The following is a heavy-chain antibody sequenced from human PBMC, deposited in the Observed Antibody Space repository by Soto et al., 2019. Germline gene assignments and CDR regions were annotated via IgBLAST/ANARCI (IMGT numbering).Heavy chain of an antibody. D-gene: IGHD3-10*01. CDR2: IYYTGST. CDR3: ARETTTVRGVIYEY. CDR1: GGSISGYY. V-gene: IGHV4-59*01. Sequence: QVQLQESGPGLVKPSETLSLTCTVSGGSISGYYWTWIRQPPGKGLDWIGYIYYTGSTNYNPSLTIRVTISVDTSKNQFSLKLSSVTAADTAVYYCARETTTVRGVIYEYWGQGPLFTVSS. J-gene: IGHJ4*02.